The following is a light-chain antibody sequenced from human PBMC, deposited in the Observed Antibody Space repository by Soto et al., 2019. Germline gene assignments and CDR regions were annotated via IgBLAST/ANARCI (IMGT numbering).Light chain of an antibody. CDR3: CSYAGSGAYV. CDR2: EGS. CDR1: SSDVGSYNL. V-gene: IGLV2-23*01. J-gene: IGLJ1*01. Sequence: QSALTQPASVSGSPGQSISISSTGTSSDVGSYNLVSWYQQHPGKAPKLMIYEGSKRPSGVSNRFSGSKSGSTASLTISGLQAEDEADYYCCSYAGSGAYVFGTGTKVTVL.